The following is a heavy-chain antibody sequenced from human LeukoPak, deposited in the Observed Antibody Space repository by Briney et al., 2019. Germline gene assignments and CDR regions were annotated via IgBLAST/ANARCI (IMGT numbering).Heavy chain of an antibody. CDR3: ARDRPVGVTPYFDY. Sequence: GGSLRLSCAASGFTFSDYYMSWIRQAPGKGLEWVSYISSSDSTIYYADSVKGRFTISRDNAKNSLFLQMNSLRAEDTAVYYCARDRPVGVTPYFDYWGQGTLVTVSS. CDR2: ISSSDSTI. J-gene: IGHJ4*02. D-gene: IGHD1-26*01. CDR1: GFTFSDYY. V-gene: IGHV3-11*04.